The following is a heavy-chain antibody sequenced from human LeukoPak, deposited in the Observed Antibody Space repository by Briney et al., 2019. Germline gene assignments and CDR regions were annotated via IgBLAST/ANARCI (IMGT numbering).Heavy chain of an antibody. D-gene: IGHD3-10*01. CDR1: GYSISSGYY. J-gene: IGHJ4*02. CDR3: AREGDRGY. V-gene: IGHV4-38-2*02. CDR2: IYHSGST. Sequence: SETLSLTCTVSGYSISSGYYWGWIRQPPGKGLEWIGSIYHSGSTYYNPSLKSRVTISVDTSKNQFSLKLSSVTAADTAVYYCAREGDRGYWGQGTLVTVSS.